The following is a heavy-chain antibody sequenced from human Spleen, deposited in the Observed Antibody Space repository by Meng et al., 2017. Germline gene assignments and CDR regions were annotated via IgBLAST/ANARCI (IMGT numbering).Heavy chain of an antibody. CDR3: ARDMGVLRYFDWLLVVDY. Sequence: LSLTCAASGFTFSSYAMHWVRQAPGKGLEWVAVISYDGSNKYYADSVKGRFTISRDNSKNTLYLQMNSLRAEDTAVYYCARDMGVLRYFDWLLVVDYWGQGTLVTVSS. CDR2: ISYDGSNK. D-gene: IGHD3-9*01. V-gene: IGHV3-30*04. J-gene: IGHJ4*02. CDR1: GFTFSSYA.